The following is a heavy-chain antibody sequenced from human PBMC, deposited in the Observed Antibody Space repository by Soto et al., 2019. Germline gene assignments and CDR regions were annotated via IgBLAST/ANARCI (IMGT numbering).Heavy chain of an antibody. D-gene: IGHD4-4*01. Sequence: GGSLRLSCAASGFTFSSYWMSWVRQAPGKGLEWVANIKQDGSEKYYVDSVKGRFTISRDNAKNSLYLQMNSLRAEDTAVYYCARDSPGLTVTTGWRFDYYYYYMDVWGKGTTVTVSS. CDR1: GFTFSSYW. CDR3: ARDSPGLTVTTGWRFDYYYYYMDV. CDR2: IKQDGSEK. V-gene: IGHV3-7*01. J-gene: IGHJ6*03.